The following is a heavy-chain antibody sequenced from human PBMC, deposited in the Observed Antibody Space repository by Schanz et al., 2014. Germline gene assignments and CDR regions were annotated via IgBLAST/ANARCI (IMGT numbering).Heavy chain of an antibody. V-gene: IGHV4-31*03. Sequence: KPSGPLSLPCTVSGGSISSGGYYWRWIRQHPGKGLEWIGYIYYSVTTFYKPSLRSRLTISIYTSKIQFSLNRTSVTAAHTAVIYGARVLPAAASDHSVYRTCRDRKDY. CDR3: ARVLPAAASDHSVYRTCRDRKDY. J-gene: IGHJ4*01. D-gene: IGHD6-13*01. CDR1: GGSISSGGYY. CDR2: IYYSVTT.